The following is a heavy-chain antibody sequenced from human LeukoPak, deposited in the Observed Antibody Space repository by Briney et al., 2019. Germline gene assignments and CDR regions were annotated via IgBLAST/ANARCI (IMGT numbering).Heavy chain of an antibody. J-gene: IGHJ4*02. CDR1: GGSISSYY. CDR2: IYYSGST. D-gene: IGHD6-13*01. Sequence: SETLSLTCTVSGGSISSYYWSWIRQPPGKGLEWIGYIYYSGSTNYNPSLKSRVTISVDTSKNQFSLKLSSVTAADTAVYYCARGVYIAAAQYAYWGQGALVTVSS. V-gene: IGHV4-59*01. CDR3: ARGVYIAAAQYAY.